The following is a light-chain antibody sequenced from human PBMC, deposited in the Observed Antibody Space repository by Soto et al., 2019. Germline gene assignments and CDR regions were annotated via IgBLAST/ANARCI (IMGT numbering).Light chain of an antibody. CDR1: SGSVSPSYY. CDR2: STN. V-gene: IGLV8-61*01. CDR3: VLYMGSGISL. J-gene: IGLJ3*02. Sequence: QTVVTQEPSFSVSPGGTVTLTCALSSGSVSPSYYPSWYQQTPGQPPRTVIHSTNIRSSGVPDRFSGSILGNKAALTITGAQADDESDYYCVLYMGSGISLFGGGTQLTVL.